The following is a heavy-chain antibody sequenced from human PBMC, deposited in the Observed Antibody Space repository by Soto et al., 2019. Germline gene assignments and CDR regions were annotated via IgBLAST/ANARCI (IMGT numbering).Heavy chain of an antibody. V-gene: IGHV3-30-3*01. D-gene: IGHD6-6*01. J-gene: IGHJ4*02. CDR2: ISYDGSNK. CDR1: GFTFSSYA. CDR3: ARVFVEYSSSYFDY. Sequence: GGSLRLSCAASGFTFSSYAMHWVRQAPGKGLEWVAVISYDGSNKYYADSVKGRFTISRDNSKNTLYLQMNSLRAEDTAVYYCARVFVEYSSSYFDYWGQGTLVTVSS.